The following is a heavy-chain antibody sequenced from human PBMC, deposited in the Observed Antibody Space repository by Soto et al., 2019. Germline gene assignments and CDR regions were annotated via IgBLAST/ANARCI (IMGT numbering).Heavy chain of an antibody. CDR2: ISGSGGST. V-gene: IGHV3-23*01. J-gene: IGHJ4*02. Sequence: GGSLRLSCAASGFTFSSYAMSWVRQAPGKGLEWVSAISGSGGSTYYADSVKGRFTISRDNSKNTLYLQMNSLRAEDTAVYYCATYYYGGSGAYWGQGTLVTVSS. D-gene: IGHD2-15*01. CDR1: GFTFSSYA. CDR3: ATYYYGGSGAY.